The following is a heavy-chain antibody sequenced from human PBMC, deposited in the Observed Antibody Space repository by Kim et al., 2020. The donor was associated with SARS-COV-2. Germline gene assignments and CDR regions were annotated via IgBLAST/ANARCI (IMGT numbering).Heavy chain of an antibody. Sequence: SETLSLTCTVSGGSISSSSYYWGWIRQPPGKGLEWIGSIYYSGSTYYNPSLKSRVTISVDTSKNQFSLKLSSVTAADTAVYYCARDSYYYDILTGQSPFDYWGQGTLVTVSS. V-gene: IGHV4-39*07. CDR2: IYYSGST. J-gene: IGHJ4*02. D-gene: IGHD3-9*01. CDR1: GGSISSSSYY. CDR3: ARDSYYYDILTGQSPFDY.